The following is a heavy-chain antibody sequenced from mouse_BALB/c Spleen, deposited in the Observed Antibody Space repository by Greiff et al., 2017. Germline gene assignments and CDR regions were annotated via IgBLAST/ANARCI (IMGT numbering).Heavy chain of an antibody. D-gene: IGHD2-10*02. V-gene: IGHV1-82*01. Sequence: QVQLQQSGPELVKPGASVKISCKASGYAFSSSWMNWVKQRPGQGLEWIGRIYPGDGDTNYNGKFKGKATLTADKSSSTAYMQLSSLTSVDSAVYFCARWYGLYAMDYWGQGTSVTVSS. CDR2: IYPGDGDT. CDR3: ARWYGLYAMDY. J-gene: IGHJ4*01. CDR1: GYAFSSSW.